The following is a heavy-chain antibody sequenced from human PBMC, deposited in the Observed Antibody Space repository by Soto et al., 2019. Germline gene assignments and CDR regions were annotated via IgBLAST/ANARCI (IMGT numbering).Heavy chain of an antibody. CDR1: GFTFSSYA. D-gene: IGHD2-15*01. J-gene: IGHJ4*02. CDR3: AKDSPTTSEDIVVVVAADY. Sequence: EVQLLESGGGLVQPGGSLRLSCAASGFTFSSYAMSWVRQAPGKGLEWVSAISGSGGSTYYADSVKGRFTISRDNSNNTLYRQMNSLRAEDTAVYYCAKDSPTTSEDIVVVVAADYWGQGTLVTVSS. CDR2: ISGSGGST. V-gene: IGHV3-23*01.